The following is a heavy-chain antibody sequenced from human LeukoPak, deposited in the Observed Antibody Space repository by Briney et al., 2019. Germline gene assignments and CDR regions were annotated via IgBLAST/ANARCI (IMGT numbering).Heavy chain of an antibody. Sequence: GGSLKISCKGSGYTFTNYWIGWVRQMPGKGLEFMGIIYPGDSDTRYSPSFQGQVTISVDKSINTAYLQWSSLKASDSAMYYCARAGYSNRWYGVDYWGQGTLVTVSS. J-gene: IGHJ4*02. CDR1: GYTFTNYW. D-gene: IGHD2/OR15-2a*01. CDR2: IYPGDSDT. V-gene: IGHV5-51*01. CDR3: ARAGYSNRWYGVDY.